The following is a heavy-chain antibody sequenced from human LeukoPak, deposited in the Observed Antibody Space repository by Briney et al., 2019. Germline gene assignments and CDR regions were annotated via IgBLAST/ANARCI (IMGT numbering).Heavy chain of an antibody. CDR1: GFTFDDYA. CDR3: AKDINAGRWLQFGAFDY. CDR2: ISWDGGST. Sequence: PGGSLRLSCAASGFTFDDYAMHWVRQAPGKGLEWVSLISWDGGSTYYADSVKGRFTISRDNSKNSLYLQMNSLRAEDTALYYCAKDINAGRWLQFGAFDYWGQGTLVTVSS. V-gene: IGHV3-43D*03. J-gene: IGHJ4*02. D-gene: IGHD5-24*01.